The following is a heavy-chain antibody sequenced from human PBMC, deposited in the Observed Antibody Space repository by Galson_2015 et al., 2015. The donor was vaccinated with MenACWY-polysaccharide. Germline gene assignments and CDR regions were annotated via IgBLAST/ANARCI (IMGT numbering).Heavy chain of an antibody. D-gene: IGHD2-15*01. CDR3: TKAGAKYCRGSSCYFNWFDP. CDR2: INADGSAT. Sequence: SLRLSCPASGFSFSTYWMHWVRHAPGKGLVWVSRINADGSATDYADSVRGRFTTSRDNAKNTLYLEMNSLRAEDTAVYYCTKAGAKYCRGSSCYFNWFDPWGQGTLVTVSS. J-gene: IGHJ5*02. V-gene: IGHV3-74*01. CDR1: GFSFSTYW.